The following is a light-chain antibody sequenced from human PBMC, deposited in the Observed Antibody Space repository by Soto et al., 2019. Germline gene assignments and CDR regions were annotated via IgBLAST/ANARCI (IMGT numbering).Light chain of an antibody. CDR2: DVS. J-gene: IGLJ1*01. V-gene: IGLV2-14*01. Sequence: QSVLSQPASVSGSSGQSITISCTGTSSDVGGYNYVSWYQQHPVKAPQLIIYDVSNRPSGVSNRFSGSKSGNTASLTISELQAEEDADYYCSSYTSSSTLVFGSGPKVTV. CDR1: SSDVGGYNY. CDR3: SSYTSSSTLV.